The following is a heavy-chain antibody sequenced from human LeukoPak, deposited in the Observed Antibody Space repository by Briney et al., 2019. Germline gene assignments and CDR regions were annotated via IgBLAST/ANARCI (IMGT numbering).Heavy chain of an antibody. CDR2: ISSSSSYI. D-gene: IGHD2-2*01. CDR3: AMDDEPVAFFDY. V-gene: IGHV3-21*01. J-gene: IGHJ4*02. CDR1: GFTLSSYS. Sequence: GGSLRLSCAASGFTLSSYSMNWVRQAPGKGLEWVSSISSSSSYIYYADSVKGRFTISRDNAKNSLYLQMNSLRAEDTAVYYCAMDDEPVAFFDYWGQGTLVTVSS.